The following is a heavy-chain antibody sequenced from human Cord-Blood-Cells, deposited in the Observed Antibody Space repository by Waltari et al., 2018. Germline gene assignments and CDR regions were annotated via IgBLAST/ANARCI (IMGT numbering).Heavy chain of an antibody. CDR2: IYTSGST. CDR1: GGSISSYY. Sequence: QVQLQESGPGLVKPSETLSLTCTVSGGSISSYYWSWIRQPAGKGLEWIGSIYTSGSTNYNPSLKSRDTMSVDTSKNQFSLKLSSVTAADTAVYYCARDRWELGPGYYYYYMDVWGKGTTVTVSS. D-gene: IGHD1-26*01. CDR3: ARDRWELGPGYYYYYMDV. V-gene: IGHV4-4*07. J-gene: IGHJ6*03.